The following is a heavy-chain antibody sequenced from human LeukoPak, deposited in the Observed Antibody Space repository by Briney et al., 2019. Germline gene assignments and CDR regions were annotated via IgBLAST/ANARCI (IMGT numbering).Heavy chain of an antibody. CDR1: DGYISRYC. D-gene: IGHD2-2*01. V-gene: IGHV4-59*01. Sequence: ETLSLTCKVSDGYISRYCWHWVRQPPGKGLEWIGYIANGGVTTYSPSLQSRVTISVDTSNSQFSLKLASLTAADTAVYYCARERTRVTGWDFWGQGSLVTVSS. J-gene: IGHJ4*02. CDR2: IANGGVT. CDR3: ARERTRVTGWDF.